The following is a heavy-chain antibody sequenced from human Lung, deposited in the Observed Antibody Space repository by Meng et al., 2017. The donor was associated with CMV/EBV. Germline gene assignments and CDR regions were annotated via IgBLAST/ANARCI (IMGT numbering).Heavy chain of an antibody. CDR3: AKFPRHLYCSTTSCFLDY. V-gene: IGHV3-23*01. J-gene: IGHJ4*02. CDR1: GFTFSTYD. CDR2: ISGSGLTT. D-gene: IGHD2-2*01. Sequence: GESLKISCAASGFTFSTYDMSWVRQAPGKGLEWVSGISGSGLTTYYADSVKGRFTISRDDSTNTLYLQMDSLRAEDTALYYCAKFPRHLYCSTTSCFLDYCGQGTLVTVSS.